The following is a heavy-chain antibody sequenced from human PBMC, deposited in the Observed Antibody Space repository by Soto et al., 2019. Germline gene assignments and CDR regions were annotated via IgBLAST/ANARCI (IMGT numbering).Heavy chain of an antibody. CDR2: SNPEDGET. J-gene: IGHJ6*02. CDR1: GYTLTETS. V-gene: IGHV1-24*01. Sequence: ASVKVSCKVSGYTLTETSIHWVRQAPGIGLEWMGGSNPEDGETIYAQKVQGRVIMTEDTSTDTAYMELSSLRSEDTAVYYCATALAGVVVPAATYYFYYYGVDVWGQGTTVTVSS. CDR3: ATALAGVVVPAATYYFYYYGVDV. D-gene: IGHD2-2*01.